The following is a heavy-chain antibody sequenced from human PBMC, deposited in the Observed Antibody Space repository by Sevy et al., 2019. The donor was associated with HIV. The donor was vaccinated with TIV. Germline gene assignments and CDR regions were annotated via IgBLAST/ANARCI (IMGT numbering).Heavy chain of an antibody. CDR2: ISGSGGLT. CDR1: GFTSGAFA. Sequence: GGSLGLSCKVTGFTSGAFAMSWVRQTPGKGLEWISSISGSGGLTHYADSVKGRFTISRDKSKGTVDLEMNSLRGDDTDVYYCAKPNWNFRADWFDTWGQGTLVTVSS. D-gene: IGHD1-7*01. CDR3: AKPNWNFRADWFDT. J-gene: IGHJ5*02. V-gene: IGHV3-23*01.